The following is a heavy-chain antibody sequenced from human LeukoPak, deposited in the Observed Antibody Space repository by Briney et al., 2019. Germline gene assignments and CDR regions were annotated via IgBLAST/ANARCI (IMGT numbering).Heavy chain of an antibody. CDR3: AREENDAFDI. CDR2: IIPIFGTA. V-gene: IGHV1-69*06. CDR1: GGTFSSYA. J-gene: IGHJ3*02. Sequence: GASVTVSCTASGGTFSSYAISWVRQAPGQGLEWMGGIIPIFGTANYAQKFQGRVMITADKSTSTAYMELSSLRSEDTAVYYCAREENDAFDIWGQGTMVTVSS.